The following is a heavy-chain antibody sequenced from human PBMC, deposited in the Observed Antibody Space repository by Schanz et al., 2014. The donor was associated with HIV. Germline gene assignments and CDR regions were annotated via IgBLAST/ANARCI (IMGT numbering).Heavy chain of an antibody. CDR2: INHSGIP. CDR1: GGTFNDYY. J-gene: IGHJ4*02. CDR3: ARELLTTVTPSFDS. Sequence: QLQLQESGPGLVKPSETLSLTCAVYGGTFNDYYWGWIRQAPGKGLEWIGEINHSGIPNYNPSLESRVTISIDTSKKQFSLNLTSVTAADTAVFYCARELLTTVTPSFDSWGQGILVTVSS. V-gene: IGHV4-34*10. D-gene: IGHD4-4*01.